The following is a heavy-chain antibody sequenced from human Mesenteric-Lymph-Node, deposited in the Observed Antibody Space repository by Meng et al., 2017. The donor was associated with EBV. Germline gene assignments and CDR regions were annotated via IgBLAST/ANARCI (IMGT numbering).Heavy chain of an antibody. J-gene: IGHJ4*02. Sequence: QGHRPAEGPGLETASGTRSLTFAVVGGSIRNRNRWSWGRQPPGKGLEWIGEIYHSGSTNYNPSLKSRVTISVDKSKNQFSLKLSSVTAADTAVYYCARTLSIAAAPFDYWGQGTLVTVSS. V-gene: IGHV4-4*02. CDR2: IYHSGST. CDR3: ARTLSIAAAPFDY. D-gene: IGHD6-13*01. CDR1: GGSIRNRNR.